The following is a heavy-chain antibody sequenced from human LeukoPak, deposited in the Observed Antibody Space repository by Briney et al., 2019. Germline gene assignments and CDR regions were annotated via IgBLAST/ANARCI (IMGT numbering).Heavy chain of an antibody. CDR1: GFTFSSYA. J-gene: IGHJ4*02. CDR3: AKDHGYSSFFDY. CDR2: ISGSGGST. D-gene: IGHD5-18*01. Sequence: GRSLRLSCAASGFTFSSYAMSWVRQAPGKGLEWVSAISGSGGSTYYADSVKGRFTISRDNSKNTLYLQMNSLRAEDTAVYYCAKDHGYSSFFDYWGQGTLVTVSS. V-gene: IGHV3-23*01.